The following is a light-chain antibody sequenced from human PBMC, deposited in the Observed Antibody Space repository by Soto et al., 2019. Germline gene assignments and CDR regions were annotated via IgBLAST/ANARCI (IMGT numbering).Light chain of an antibody. CDR3: SSYTSTMTNV. CDR2: DVV. J-gene: IGLJ1*01. CDR1: SSDVGGFNS. V-gene: IGLV2-14*03. Sequence: QSVLTQPASVSGSPGQSITISCTGTSSDVGGFNSVSWYQLRSGTAPKLILYDVVDRPSGVSYRFSGSKSGNTASLTISGLQAADEADYFCSSYTSTMTNVFGSGTKATVL.